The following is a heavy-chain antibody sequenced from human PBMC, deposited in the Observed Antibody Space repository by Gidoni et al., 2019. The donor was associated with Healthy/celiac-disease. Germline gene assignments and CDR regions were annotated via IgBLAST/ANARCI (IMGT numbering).Heavy chain of an antibody. CDR2: IIPFFGTA. CDR3: ARGTMVRGVSRYYYYYMDV. Sequence: QVQLVQAGAEVKKPGSSVKVLCTASVGPFSCYAISWVRPAPGHGLEWMGGIIPFFGTANYAQKCQGRVTITADESTSTAYMELSSLRSEDTAVYYCARGTMVRGVSRYYYYYMDVWGKGTTVTVSS. D-gene: IGHD3-10*01. V-gene: IGHV1-69*01. CDR1: VGPFSCYA. J-gene: IGHJ6*03.